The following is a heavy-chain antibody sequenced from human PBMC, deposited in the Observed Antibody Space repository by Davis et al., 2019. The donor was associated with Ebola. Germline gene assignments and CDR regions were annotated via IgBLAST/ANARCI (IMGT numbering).Heavy chain of an antibody. Sequence: SQTLSLTCDVYGGSFSGQFWSWIRQPPGKGLEWIGETSHRGVAKYNPSLKSRVTISVDTSENQLSLRLSSVTAADTAVYYCASHCSSDRCYFRFDPWGQGTLVTVSS. J-gene: IGHJ5*02. D-gene: IGHD2-2*01. CDR1: GGSFSGQF. CDR2: TSHRGVA. V-gene: IGHV4-34*01. CDR3: ASHCSSDRCYFRFDP.